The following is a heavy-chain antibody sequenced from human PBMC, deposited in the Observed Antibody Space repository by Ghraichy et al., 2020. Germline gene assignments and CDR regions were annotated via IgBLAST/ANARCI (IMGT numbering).Heavy chain of an antibody. D-gene: IGHD6-13*01. CDR1: GFTFSSYA. J-gene: IGHJ6*02. Sequence: GGSLRLSCAASGFTFSSYAMHWVRQAPGKGLEWVAVISYDGSNKYYADSVKGRFTISRDNSKNTLYLQMNSLRAEDTAVYYCARDGGYSSSWYFYYYGMDVWGQGTTVTVSS. V-gene: IGHV3-30-3*01. CDR3: ARDGGYSSSWYFYYYGMDV. CDR2: ISYDGSNK.